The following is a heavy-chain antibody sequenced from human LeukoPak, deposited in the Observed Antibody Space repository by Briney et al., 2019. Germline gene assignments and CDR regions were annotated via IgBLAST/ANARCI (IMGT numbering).Heavy chain of an antibody. CDR1: GFTFSSYT. J-gene: IGHJ4*02. CDR3: ARDVRVDF. D-gene: IGHD2/OR15-2a*01. Sequence: GGSLRLSCAASGFTFSSYTMNWVRQAPGKGLEWVSSISSSSSFIYYADSVKGRFTISRDNAKNSLSLQMNTLRAEDTAVYYCARDVRVDFWGQGTLVTVSS. CDR2: ISSSSSFI. V-gene: IGHV3-21*01.